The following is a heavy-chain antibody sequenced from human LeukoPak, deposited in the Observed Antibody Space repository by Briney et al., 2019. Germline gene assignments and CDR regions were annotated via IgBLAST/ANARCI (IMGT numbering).Heavy chain of an antibody. V-gene: IGHV3-7*01. CDR2: IKQDGSEK. D-gene: IGHD3-22*01. J-gene: IGHJ6*03. CDR3: ARDYYYDSSGYYYYYYMDV. CDR1: GFTFSSYW. Sequence: QPGGSLRLSCAASGFTFSSYWMSWVRQAPGKGLEWVANIKQDGSEKYYVDSVKGRFTISRDKAKNSLYLQMNSLRAEDTAVYYCARDYYYDSSGYYYYYYMDVWGKGTTVTVSS.